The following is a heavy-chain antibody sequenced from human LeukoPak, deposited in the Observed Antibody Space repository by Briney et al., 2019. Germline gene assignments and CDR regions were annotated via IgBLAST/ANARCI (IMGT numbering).Heavy chain of an antibody. D-gene: IGHD6-13*01. J-gene: IGHJ4*02. CDR2: ISYDGSIK. V-gene: IGHV3-30*18. CDR3: AKDRTSSWAIDS. Sequence: SGRSLPLSCAASGFTFSSCAMHWVRQAPGKGLDWVAVISYDGSIKYCADSVKGRCTISRDDSKNTLYLQMNSLTPDDTAIYYCAKDRTSSWAIDSWGQPTLVALCS. CDR1: GFTFSSCA.